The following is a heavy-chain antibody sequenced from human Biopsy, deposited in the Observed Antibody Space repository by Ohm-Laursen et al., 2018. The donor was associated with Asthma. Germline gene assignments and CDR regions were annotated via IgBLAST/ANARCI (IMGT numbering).Heavy chain of an antibody. J-gene: IGHJ6*02. V-gene: IGHV3-9*01. D-gene: IGHD3-16*01. Sequence: SLRLSCAAPGFRFDDYAMYWVRQAPGKGLEWVAGISWNRGNIGYAVSVKGRFIVSRDNVKNSLYLQMNSLRAEDTALYYCAKDMGAGGNDPDSFIGYYGMDVRGQGTTVTVSS. CDR3: AKDMGAGGNDPDSFIGYYGMDV. CDR2: ISWNRGNI. CDR1: GFRFDDYA.